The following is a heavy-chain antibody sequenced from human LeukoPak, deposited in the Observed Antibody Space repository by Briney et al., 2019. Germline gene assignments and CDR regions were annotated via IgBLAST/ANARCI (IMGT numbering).Heavy chain of an antibody. CDR1: GGSISSGSYY. CDR2: IYTSGST. V-gene: IGHV4-61*02. CDR3: ARERSGYSSGPQDP. J-gene: IGHJ5*02. Sequence: PSQTLSLTCTVSGGSISSGSYYWSWIRQPAGKGLEWIGRIYTSGSTNYNPSLKSRVTISVDTSKNQFSLKLSSVTAADTAVYYCARERSGYSSGPQDPWGQGTLVTVSS. D-gene: IGHD6-19*01.